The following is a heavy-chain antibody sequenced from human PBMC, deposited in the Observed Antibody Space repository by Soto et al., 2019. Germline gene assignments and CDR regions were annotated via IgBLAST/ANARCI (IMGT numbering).Heavy chain of an antibody. CDR2: IYPGDSDT. Sequence: PGESLNICCNGFSYSFTIYFIVCVRERHGKGLEWMGIIYPGDSDTRYSPSFQGQVTISADKSISTAYLQWSSLKASDTAMYYCARSPMITFGGVIGHFDYWGQGTLVTVSS. V-gene: IGHV5-51*01. D-gene: IGHD3-16*02. J-gene: IGHJ4*02. CDR3: ARSPMITFGGVIGHFDY. CDR1: SYSFTIYF.